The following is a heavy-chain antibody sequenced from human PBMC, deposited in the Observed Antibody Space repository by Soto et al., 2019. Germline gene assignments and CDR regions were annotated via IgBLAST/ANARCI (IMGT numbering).Heavy chain of an antibody. CDR1: GYTLTELS. D-gene: IGHD6-13*01. V-gene: IGHV1-24*01. J-gene: IGHJ6*02. CDR3: ATSEQQLVQYYYYGMDV. CDR2: FDPEDGET. Sequence: ASVKVSCKVSGYTLTELSMHWVRQAPGKGLEWMGGFDPEDGETIYAQKFQGRVTMTEDTSTDTAYMELSSLRSEDTAVYCCATSEQQLVQYYYYGMDVWGQGTTVTVSS.